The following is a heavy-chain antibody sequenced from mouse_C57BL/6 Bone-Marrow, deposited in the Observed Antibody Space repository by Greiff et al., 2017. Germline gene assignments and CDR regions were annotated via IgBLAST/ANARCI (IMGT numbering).Heavy chain of an antibody. Sequence: DVKLQESGGGLVKPGGSLKLSCAASGFTFSSYAMSWVRQTPEKRLEWVATISDGGSYTYYPDNVKGRFTISRDNAKNNLYLQMSHLKSEDTAMYYCARDRMVTPYYYAMDYWGQGTSVTVSS. CDR2: ISDGGSYT. CDR1: GFTFSSYA. J-gene: IGHJ4*01. CDR3: ARDRMVTPYYYAMDY. V-gene: IGHV5-4*03. D-gene: IGHD2-2*01.